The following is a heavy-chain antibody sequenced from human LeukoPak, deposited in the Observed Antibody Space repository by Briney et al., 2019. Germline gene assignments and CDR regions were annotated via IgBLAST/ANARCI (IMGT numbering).Heavy chain of an antibody. Sequence: SETLSLTCTVSGGSMSPFYWSWIRQPPGKGLEWVGYIYYGGSTNYNPSLKSRVTISVDTSKNQFSLKLSSVTAADTAVYYCARDSHNYGRWYFDLWGRGTLVTVSS. CDR3: ARDSHNYGRWYFDL. CDR1: GGSMSPFY. CDR2: IYYGGST. V-gene: IGHV4-59*01. D-gene: IGHD3-10*01. J-gene: IGHJ2*01.